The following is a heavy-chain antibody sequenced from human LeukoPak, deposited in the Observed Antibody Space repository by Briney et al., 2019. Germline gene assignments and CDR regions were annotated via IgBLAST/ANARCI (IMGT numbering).Heavy chain of an antibody. CDR3: AKDRGGYCSSTSCPYWD. Sequence: GGSLRLSCAASGFTFSSYSMNWVRQAPGKGLEWVSSISSSSSYIYYADSVKGRFTISRDNAKNSLYLQMNSLRAEDTAVYYCAKDRGGYCSSTSCPYWDWGQGTLVTVSS. J-gene: IGHJ4*02. CDR2: ISSSSSYI. CDR1: GFTFSSYS. D-gene: IGHD2-2*01. V-gene: IGHV3-21*04.